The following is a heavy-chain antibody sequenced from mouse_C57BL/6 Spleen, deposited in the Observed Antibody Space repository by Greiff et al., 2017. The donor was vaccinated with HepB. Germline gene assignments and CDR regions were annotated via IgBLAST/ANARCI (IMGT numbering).Heavy chain of an antibody. CDR2: ISDGGSYT. Sequence: EVHLVESGGGLVKPGGSLKLSCAASGFTFSSYAMSWVRQTPEKRLEWVATISDGGSYTYYPDNVKGRFTISRDNAKNNLYLQMSHLKSEDTAMYYCARDDGYYDWYFDVWGTGTTVTVSS. D-gene: IGHD2-3*01. J-gene: IGHJ1*03. CDR1: GFTFSSYA. CDR3: ARDDGYYDWYFDV. V-gene: IGHV5-4*01.